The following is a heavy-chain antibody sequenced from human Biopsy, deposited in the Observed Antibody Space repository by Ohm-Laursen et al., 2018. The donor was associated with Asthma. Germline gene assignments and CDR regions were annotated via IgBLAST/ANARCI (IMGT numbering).Heavy chain of an antibody. J-gene: IGHJ6*02. CDR1: GGTFSNFA. CDR2: IMTVFGTT. CDR3: ARCQVGYSSGWSLLLKKIYYSGMDV. V-gene: IGHV1-69*01. D-gene: IGHD6-19*01. Sequence: SSVKVSCKAPGGTFSNFAISWVRQAPGQGLEWLGGIMTVFGTTNYAQKFQGRVTITADESTSTAYMEVTSLRSEDTAIYYRARCQVGYSSGWSLLLKKIYYSGMDVWGQGNAVTVSS.